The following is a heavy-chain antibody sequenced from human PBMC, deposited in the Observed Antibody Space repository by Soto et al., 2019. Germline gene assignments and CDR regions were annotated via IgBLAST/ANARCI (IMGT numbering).Heavy chain of an antibody. CDR2: ISGSGGST. CDR3: AKVDSSSWYLWDGMDV. D-gene: IGHD6-13*01. Sequence: EVQLLESGGGLVQPGGSLRLSCAASGFTFSSYAMSWVRQAPGKGLEWVSAISGSGGSTYYADSVKGRFTISRDNSKNTLYLQMNSLRAEDTAVYYCAKVDSSSWYLWDGMDVWGQGTTVTVSS. CDR1: GFTFSSYA. J-gene: IGHJ6*02. V-gene: IGHV3-23*01.